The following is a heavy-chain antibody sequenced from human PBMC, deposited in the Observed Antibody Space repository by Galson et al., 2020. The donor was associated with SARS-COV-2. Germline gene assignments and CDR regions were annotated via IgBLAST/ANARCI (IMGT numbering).Heavy chain of an antibody. CDR3: ARGQCSGGRCYSHFWYFDL. D-gene: IGHD2-15*01. J-gene: IGHJ2*01. CDR2: IIPMFGTA. CDR1: GGTFSSYG. Sequence: SVKVSCKASGGTFSSYGISWVRQAPGQGLEWMGGIIPMFGTANYAQKFQGRVTITADKSTSTAYMELNSLRSEDTAVYYCARGQCSGGRCYSHFWYFDLWGRGTLVTVSS. V-gene: IGHV1-69*06.